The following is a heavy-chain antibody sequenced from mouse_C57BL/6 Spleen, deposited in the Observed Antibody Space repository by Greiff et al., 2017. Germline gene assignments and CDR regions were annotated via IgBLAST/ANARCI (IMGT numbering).Heavy chain of an antibody. D-gene: IGHD2-1*01. J-gene: IGHJ1*03. V-gene: IGHV1-4*01. CDR2: INPSSGYT. CDR3: ARYGNYWYFDV. Sequence: VQVVESGAELARPGASVKMSCKASGYTFTSYTMHWVKQRPGQGLEWIGYINPSSGYTKYNQKFKDKATLTADKSSSTAYMQLSSLTSEDSAVYYCARYGNYWYFDVWGTGTTVTVSS. CDR1: GYTFTSYT.